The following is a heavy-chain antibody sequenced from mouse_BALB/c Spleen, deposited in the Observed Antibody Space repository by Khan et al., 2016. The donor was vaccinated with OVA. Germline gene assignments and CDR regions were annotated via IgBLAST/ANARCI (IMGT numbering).Heavy chain of an antibody. D-gene: IGHD2-1*01. CDR3: ARSVYYCDRYTMDY. V-gene: IGHV3-2*02. J-gene: IGHJ4*01. Sequence: EVQLVESGPGLVKPSQSLSLTCTVTGYSITSDYAWNWIRQFPGDRLEWMGYISSSGSASYNPSPTSRIFITRDTSKNQFFLQLKSVTTEDTATYCCARSVYYCDRYTMDYWGRGSSVTVSS. CDR2: ISSSGSA. CDR1: GYSITSDYA.